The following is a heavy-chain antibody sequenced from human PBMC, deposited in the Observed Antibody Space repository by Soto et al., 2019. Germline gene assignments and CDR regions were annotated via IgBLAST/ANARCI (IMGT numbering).Heavy chain of an antibody. V-gene: IGHV4-31*03. J-gene: IGHJ4*02. D-gene: IGHD6-19*01. CDR2: IYDSGST. CDR3: ASQATGWYPDY. CDR1: GGSISSGGYY. Sequence: QVELQESGPGLVKPSQTLSLTCTVSGGSISSGGYYWSWVRQHPGKGLEWIGYIYDSGSTYYNPSLESRVTRTVDTSKNQSALKLTSVTAADTAVYYCASQATGWYPDYWGQGTLVTVSS.